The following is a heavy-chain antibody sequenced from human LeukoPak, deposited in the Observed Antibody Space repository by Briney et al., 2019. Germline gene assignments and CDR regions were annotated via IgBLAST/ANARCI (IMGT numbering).Heavy chain of an antibody. J-gene: IGHJ6*03. CDR2: ICGSGGGA. D-gene: IGHD6-19*01. V-gene: IGHV3-23*01. Sequence: PGGSLRLSCVASGLTFSSFAMSWVRQAPGKGLEGVSGICGSGGGAYYADPVKGRHTISRDNSKNTMYMQMNSLRVEDTGVYSCAQDRLAVARDNHYSMDGWGKGTTVTVSS. CDR1: GLTFSSFA. CDR3: AQDRLAVARDNHYSMDG.